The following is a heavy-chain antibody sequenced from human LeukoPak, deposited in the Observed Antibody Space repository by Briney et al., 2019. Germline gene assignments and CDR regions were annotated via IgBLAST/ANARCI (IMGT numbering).Heavy chain of an antibody. Sequence: GGSLRLSCAASGFTFSSYAMHWVRQAPGKGLEWVAVISYDGSNKYYADSVKGRFTISRDNAKNSLYLQMNSLRDEDTAVYYCARDSGVDAHIDYWGQGALVTVSA. D-gene: IGHD3-3*01. CDR3: ARDSGVDAHIDY. CDR1: GFTFSSYA. CDR2: ISYDGSNK. V-gene: IGHV3-30-3*01. J-gene: IGHJ4*02.